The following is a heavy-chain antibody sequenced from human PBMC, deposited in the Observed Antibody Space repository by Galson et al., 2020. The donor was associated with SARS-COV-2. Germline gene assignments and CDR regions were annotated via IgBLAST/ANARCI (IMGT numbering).Heavy chain of an antibody. CDR2: IYYSGST. CDR3: ARLSQTRQLVGAADN. CDR1: GGSINSGDYY. D-gene: IGHD1-26*01. Sequence: QTLSLTCTVSGGSINSGDYYWTWIRQLPGKGLEWIGYIYYSGSTYYNPSLKSRVAISIDTSKNHFSLRLTSVTAADTAVYYCARLSQTRQLVGAADNWGQGTLVTVSS. J-gene: IGHJ4*02. V-gene: IGHV4-31*03.